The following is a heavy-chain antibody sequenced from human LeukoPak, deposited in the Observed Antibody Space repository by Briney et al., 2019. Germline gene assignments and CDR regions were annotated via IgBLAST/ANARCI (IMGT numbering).Heavy chain of an antibody. CDR3: ARDLPDWYDSSGYYRFDY. Sequence: GGSLRLSCAASRFTFSSYAMHWVRQAPGKGLEWVAVISYDGSNRYYADSVKGRFTVSKDNSKNTLYLQMNSLRAEDTAVYYCARDLPDWYDSSGYYRFDYWGQGTLVTVSS. CDR1: RFTFSSYA. CDR2: ISYDGSNR. D-gene: IGHD3-22*01. J-gene: IGHJ4*02. V-gene: IGHV3-30*04.